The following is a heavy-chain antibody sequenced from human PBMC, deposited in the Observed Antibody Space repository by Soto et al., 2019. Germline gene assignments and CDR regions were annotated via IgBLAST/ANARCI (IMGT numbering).Heavy chain of an antibody. J-gene: IGHJ4*02. CDR2: ISAGGSIT. V-gene: IGHV3-23*01. Sequence: PGESLRLSSDAAWFTFINSAMSWVRQSPGKGLEWVSGISAGGSITDFADSVKGRFTISRYNSKNMLYLQMNSLRAADTAVYYCAKVDWSGFYYFDYWGQGNLVTVSS. D-gene: IGHD3-3*01. CDR3: AKVDWSGFYYFDY. CDR1: WFTFINSA.